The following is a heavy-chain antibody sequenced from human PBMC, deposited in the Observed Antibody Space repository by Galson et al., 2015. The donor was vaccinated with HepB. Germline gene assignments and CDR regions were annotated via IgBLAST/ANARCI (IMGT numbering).Heavy chain of an antibody. V-gene: IGHV3-23*01. CDR2: ITRSGDNT. D-gene: IGHD4-17*01. CDR1: GFSFSSYA. Sequence: SLRLSCAASGFSFSSYAMRWVRQAPGKGLEWVSGITRSGDNTYYTDSVKGRFTISRDNSKNTLYLQMNNLRGDDTALYYCAKFPNYGEPLDYWGQGTLVTVSS. CDR3: AKFPNYGEPLDY. J-gene: IGHJ4*02.